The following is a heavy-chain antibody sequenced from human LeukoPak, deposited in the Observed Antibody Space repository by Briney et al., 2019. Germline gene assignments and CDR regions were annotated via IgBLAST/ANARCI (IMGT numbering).Heavy chain of an antibody. CDR2: ISYDGSNK. CDR1: GFTFSSYA. CDR3: ARELGFSHDY. J-gene: IGHJ4*02. Sequence: GGSLRLSCAASGFTFSSYAMHWVRQAPGKGLEWVAVISYDGSNKYYADSVKGRFTISRDNAKNSLYLQMNSLRAEDTAVYYCARELGFSHDYWGQGTLVTVSS. V-gene: IGHV3-30-3*01. D-gene: IGHD7-27*01.